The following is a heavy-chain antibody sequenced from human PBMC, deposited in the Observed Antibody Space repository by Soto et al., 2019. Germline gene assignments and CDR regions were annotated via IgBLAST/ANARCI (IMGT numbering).Heavy chain of an antibody. CDR3: ARLSGYSYGSTGTYYYYYGMDV. J-gene: IGHJ6*02. Sequence: SETLSLTCAVYGGSFSGYYWSWIRQPPGKGLEWIGEINHSGSTNYNPSLKSRVTISVDTSKNQFSLKLSSVTAADTAVYYCARLSGYSYGSTGTYYYYYGMDVWGQGTTVTVSS. CDR1: GGSFSGYY. CDR2: INHSGST. V-gene: IGHV4-34*01. D-gene: IGHD5-18*01.